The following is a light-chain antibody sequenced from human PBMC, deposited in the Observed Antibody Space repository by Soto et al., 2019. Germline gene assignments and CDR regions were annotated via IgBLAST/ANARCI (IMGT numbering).Light chain of an antibody. J-gene: IGLJ1*01. CDR2: DAT. Sequence: QSVLSQPRSVSGSPGQSVTISRTGTSSDVGGYNYVSWYQQHPDKAPKVMIYDATKRPSGVPDRFSGSKSGNTASLTISGLQAEDEADYYCCSYAGSYIYVFGTGTKVTVL. V-gene: IGLV2-11*01. CDR1: SSDVGGYNY. CDR3: CSYAGSYIYV.